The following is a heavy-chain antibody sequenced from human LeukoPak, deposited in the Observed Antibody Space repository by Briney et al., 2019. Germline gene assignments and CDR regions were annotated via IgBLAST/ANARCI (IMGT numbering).Heavy chain of an antibody. CDR2: ISYDGSNK. V-gene: IGHV3-30-3*02. CDR1: GFTFSSYA. CDR3: AKKRGSGWYERDFDY. D-gene: IGHD6-19*01. Sequence: GGSPRLSCAASGFTFSSYAMHWVRQAPGKGLEWVAVISYDGSNKYYADSVKGRFTISRDNSKNTLYLQMNSLRAEDTAVYYCAKKRGSGWYERDFDYWGQGTLVTVSS. J-gene: IGHJ4*02.